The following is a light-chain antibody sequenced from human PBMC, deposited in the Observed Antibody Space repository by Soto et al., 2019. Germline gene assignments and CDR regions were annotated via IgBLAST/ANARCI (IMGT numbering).Light chain of an antibody. CDR3: QQYNSYSWT. CDR1: QDINRW. V-gene: IGKV1-5*01. J-gene: IGKJ1*01. Sequence: DIQMTQSPSTLSASVGDRVTITCRASQDINRWLAWYHQKPGKAPNLLIFDASNLESGVPSRFSGSGSGTGFTLTISSLQPDDFAIYYCQQYNSYSWTFGQGTKVDIK. CDR2: DAS.